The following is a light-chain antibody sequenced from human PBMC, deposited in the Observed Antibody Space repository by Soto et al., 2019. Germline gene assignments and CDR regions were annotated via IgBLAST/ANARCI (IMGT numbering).Light chain of an antibody. Sequence: ALTQPPSASGSPGQSVTISCTGTSSDVGGYNYVSWYQQHPHKAPKLMIYEVTKRPSGVPDRFSGSRSGNTASLTVSGLQVEDEADYYCSSYAGSNNLVFGGGTKVTVL. J-gene: IGLJ2*01. CDR2: EVT. CDR1: SSDVGGYNY. V-gene: IGLV2-8*01. CDR3: SSYAGSNNLV.